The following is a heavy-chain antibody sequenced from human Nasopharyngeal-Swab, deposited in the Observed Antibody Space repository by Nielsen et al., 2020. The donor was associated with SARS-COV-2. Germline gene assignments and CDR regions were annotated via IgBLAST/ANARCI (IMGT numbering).Heavy chain of an antibody. CDR3: ARDSRIWYSKWRKGMDV. CDR2: IKQDGSEK. D-gene: IGHD2-8*01. CDR1: GFTFSSYW. Sequence: GGSLRLSCAASGFTFSSYWMSWVRQAPGKGLEWAANIKQDGSEKYYVDSVKGRFTISRDNAKNSLYLQMNSLRAEDTAVYYCARDSRIWYSKWRKGMDVWGQGTTVTVSS. V-gene: IGHV3-7*03. J-gene: IGHJ6*02.